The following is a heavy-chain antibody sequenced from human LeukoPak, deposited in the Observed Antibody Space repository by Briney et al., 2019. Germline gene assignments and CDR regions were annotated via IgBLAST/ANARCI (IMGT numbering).Heavy chain of an antibody. CDR1: GFSFSSYS. V-gene: IGHV3-48*01. Sequence: GGSLRLSCAASGFSFSSYSMNWVRQASGRGLEWISYISSGSRTIFYADSVKGRFTIFRDNAKNSLYLLMNSLRADDTAVYYCARESITGDRDFDYWGQGTLITVSS. CDR3: ARESITGDRDFDY. J-gene: IGHJ4*02. D-gene: IGHD7-27*01. CDR2: ISSGSRTI.